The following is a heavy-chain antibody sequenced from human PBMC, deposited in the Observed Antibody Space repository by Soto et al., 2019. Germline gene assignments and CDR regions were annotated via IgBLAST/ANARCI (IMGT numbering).Heavy chain of an antibody. V-gene: IGHV4-39*02. J-gene: IGHJ5*02. D-gene: IGHD3-22*01. CDR1: GDSITRSNFY. Sequence: SETLSLTCTVSGDSITRSNFYWGWIRQPPGKGLEWLGSIFFSGSTFYNPALKSRVTFSVDTSKNHFSLKLSSVTAADTAVYYCARHKTTMLTVVSAFDPWGQGTRVTVSS. CDR3: ARHKTTMLTVVSAFDP. CDR2: IFFSGST.